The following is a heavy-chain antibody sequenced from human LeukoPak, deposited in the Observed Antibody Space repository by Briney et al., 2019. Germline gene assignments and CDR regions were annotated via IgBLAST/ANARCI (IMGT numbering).Heavy chain of an antibody. CDR3: AKDRPNGMDV. CDR2: INGNGDST. CDR1: GFTFDDYA. J-gene: IGHJ6*02. V-gene: IGHV3-23*01. Sequence: GGSLRLSCAASGFTFDDYAMSWVRQAPGKGLEWVSGINGNGDSTYYADSVKGRFTISRDNSKNTLYLQMNSLRAEDTAVYYCAKDRPNGMDVWGQGTTVTVSS.